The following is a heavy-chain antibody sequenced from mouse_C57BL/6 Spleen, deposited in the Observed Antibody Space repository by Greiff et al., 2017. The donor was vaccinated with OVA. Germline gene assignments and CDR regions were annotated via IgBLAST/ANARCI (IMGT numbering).Heavy chain of an antibody. CDR1: GYTFTSYW. CDR2: IDPSDSYT. V-gene: IGHV1-69*01. CDR3: ARSVNQRGAMDY. Sequence: QVQLQQPGAELVMPGASVKLSCKASGYTFTSYWMHWVKQRPGQGLEWIGEIDPSDSYTNYNQKFKGKSTLTVDKSSSTAYMQLSRLTSEDSAVYYCARSVNQRGAMDYWGQGTSVTVSS. J-gene: IGHJ4*01. D-gene: IGHD2-13*01.